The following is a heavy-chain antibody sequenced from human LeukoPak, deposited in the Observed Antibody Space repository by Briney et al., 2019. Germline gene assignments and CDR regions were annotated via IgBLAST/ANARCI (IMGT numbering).Heavy chain of an antibody. Sequence: GGSLRLSCAASGFTFDDYAIHWVRQAPGQGLEWVSLITGDGGSTYHADSVKGRFTVSRDNSKNSLYLQMNSLRTEDTALYYCAKDLRRRYSYGPNYDYFYGLDVWGQGTTATVSS. CDR2: ITGDGGST. CDR1: GFTFDDYA. J-gene: IGHJ6*02. CDR3: AKDLRRRYSYGPNYDYFYGLDV. V-gene: IGHV3-43*02. D-gene: IGHD5-18*01.